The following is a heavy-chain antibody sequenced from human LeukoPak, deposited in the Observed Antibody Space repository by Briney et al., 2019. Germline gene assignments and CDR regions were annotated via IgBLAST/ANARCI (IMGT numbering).Heavy chain of an antibody. J-gene: IGHJ4*02. Sequence: PGRSLRLSCAASGFTFDDYAMHWVRQAPGKGLVWVSRINSDGSSTKCADSVKGRFTISRDNARNTLYLQMNSLRAEDTAVYYCAALDHGHDYWGQGTLVTVSS. V-gene: IGHV3-74*03. CDR2: INSDGSST. CDR3: AALDHGHDY. CDR1: GFTFDDYA.